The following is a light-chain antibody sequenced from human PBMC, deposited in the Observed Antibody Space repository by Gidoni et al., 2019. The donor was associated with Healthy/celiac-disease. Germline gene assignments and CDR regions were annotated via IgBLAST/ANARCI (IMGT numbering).Light chain of an antibody. CDR2: WAS. J-gene: IGKJ2*01. CDR3: QQYYSTPYT. CDR1: QSVFYSSNNKNY. V-gene: IGKV4-1*01. Sequence: DLVMTQSPDSLAVSLGERATINCTSSQSVFYSSNNKNYLAWYQQKPGQPPKLLIYWASTRESGVPDRFSGSGSGTDVTLTISSLQAEDVAVYYCQQYYSTPYTFGQGTKLEIK.